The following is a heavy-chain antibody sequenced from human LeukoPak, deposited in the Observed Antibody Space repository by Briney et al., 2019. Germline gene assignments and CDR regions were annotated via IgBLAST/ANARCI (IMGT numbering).Heavy chain of an antibody. J-gene: IGHJ5*02. CDR2: ILNDGSNQ. CDR3: ARDGVNWGIDL. D-gene: IGHD7-27*01. CDR1: GLTFRLYG. Sequence: GGSLRLSCAASGLTFRLYGMHWVRQAPGKGLEWVAVILNDGSNQYYADSVKGRFTVSRDNSKNTVFLQVNSLRADDTAVYYCARDGVNWGIDLWGQGTLVIVSS. V-gene: IGHV3-33*01.